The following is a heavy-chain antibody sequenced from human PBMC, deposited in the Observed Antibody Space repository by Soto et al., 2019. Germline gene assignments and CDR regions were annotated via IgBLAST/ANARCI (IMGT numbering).Heavy chain of an antibody. J-gene: IGHJ4*02. V-gene: IGHV4-39*01. D-gene: IGHD6-19*01. CDR1: GGSISSSSYY. Sequence: SETLSLTCTVSGGSISSSSYYWGWIRQPPGKGLEWIGSIYYSGSTYYNPSLKSRVTISVDTSKNQFSLKLSSVTAADTAVYYCARRRIAVAGIDYWGQGTLVTVSS. CDR2: IYYSGST. CDR3: ARRRIAVAGIDY.